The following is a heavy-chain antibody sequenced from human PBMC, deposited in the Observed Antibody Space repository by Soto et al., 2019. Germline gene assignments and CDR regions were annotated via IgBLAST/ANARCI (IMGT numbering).Heavy chain of an antibody. CDR2: ISHPGET. D-gene: IGHD3-9*01. CDR1: GASVTSDDSY. Sequence: QLRLQESGPGLVKPSGTLSLTCTVSGASVTSDDSYWGWIRRPPGQGLEWIGTISHPGETFYSPPRNSRLTMSLDASKNLLALELASMTDAAASVFFCARQKRGQIPHFGWLSPMTSWSQGIPVTVSS. J-gene: IGHJ5*02. CDR3: ARQKRGQIPHFGWLSPMTS. V-gene: IGHV4-39*01.